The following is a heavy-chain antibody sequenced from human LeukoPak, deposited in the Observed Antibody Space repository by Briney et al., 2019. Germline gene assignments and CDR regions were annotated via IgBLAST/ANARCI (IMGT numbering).Heavy chain of an antibody. CDR2: ISSNGGST. J-gene: IGHJ1*01. Sequence: PGGSLRLSCAASGFTFSSYAMHWVRQAPGKGLEYVSAISSNGGSTYYANSVKGRFTISRDNSKNTLYLQMGSLRAEDMAVYYCARGGFEWLVLGYFQHWGQGTLVTVSS. CDR3: ARGGFEWLVLGYFQH. D-gene: IGHD6-19*01. V-gene: IGHV3-64*01. CDR1: GFTFSSYA.